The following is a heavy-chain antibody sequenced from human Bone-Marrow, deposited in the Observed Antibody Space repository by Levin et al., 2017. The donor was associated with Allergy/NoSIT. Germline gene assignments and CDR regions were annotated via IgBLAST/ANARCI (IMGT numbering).Heavy chain of an antibody. D-gene: IGHD3-3*01. V-gene: IGHV3-21*01. CDR1: GSRFSTST. J-gene: IGHJ6*02. Sequence: GGSLRLSCTASGSRFSTSTMNWVRQAPGKGLEWVSSISSNSDYIKYADSLKGRFTISRDNAKNSLFLQMNALRGDDTAVYYCAGAREADFWSGYFYGVDVWGQGTTVTVSS. CDR3: AGAREADFWSGYFYGVDV. CDR2: ISSNSDYI.